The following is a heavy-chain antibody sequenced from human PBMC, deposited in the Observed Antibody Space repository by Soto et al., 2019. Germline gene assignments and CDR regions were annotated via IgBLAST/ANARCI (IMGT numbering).Heavy chain of an antibody. CDR3: ARATLENTYYYDSSGYYQFDY. CDR2: ISSSSSTI. D-gene: IGHD3-22*01. CDR1: GFTFSSYS. J-gene: IGHJ4*02. Sequence: GGSLRLSCAASGFTFSSYSMNWVRQAPGKGLEWVSYISSSSSTIYYADSVKGRFTISRDNAKNSLCLQMNSLRDEDTAVYYCARATLENTYYYDSSGYYQFDYWGQGTLVTVSS. V-gene: IGHV3-48*02.